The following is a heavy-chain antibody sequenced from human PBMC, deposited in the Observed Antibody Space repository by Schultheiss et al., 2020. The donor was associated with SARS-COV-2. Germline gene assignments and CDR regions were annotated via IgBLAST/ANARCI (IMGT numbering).Heavy chain of an antibody. Sequence: SVKVSCKASGYTFTSYYMHWVRQAPGQGLEWMGIINPSGGSTSYAQKFQGRVTMTRDTSTSTVYMELSSLRSEDTAVYYCAREGFPKYSSSWSSLNWFDPWGQGTLVTVSS. CDR3: AREGFPKYSSSWSSLNWFDP. D-gene: IGHD6-13*01. CDR1: GYTFTSYY. J-gene: IGHJ5*02. V-gene: IGHV1-46*01. CDR2: INPSGGST.